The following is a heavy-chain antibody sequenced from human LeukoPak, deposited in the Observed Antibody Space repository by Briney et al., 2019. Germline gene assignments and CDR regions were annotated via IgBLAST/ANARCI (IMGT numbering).Heavy chain of an antibody. CDR3: ARDRYCTTTRCSDY. CDR2: INTDGSST. J-gene: IGHJ4*02. D-gene: IGHD2-2*01. CDR1: GFTFSSYW. V-gene: IGHV3-74*03. Sequence: GGSLRLSCAASGFTFSSYWMHWVRHAPGKGLVWVSRINTDGSSTTYADSVKGRFTISRDNAKNTLYLEMNSLRAEDTAVYYCARDRYCTTTRCSDYWGQGTLVTVSS.